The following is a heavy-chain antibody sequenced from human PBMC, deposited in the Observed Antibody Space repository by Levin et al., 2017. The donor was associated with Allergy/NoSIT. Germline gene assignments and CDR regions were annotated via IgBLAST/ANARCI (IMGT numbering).Heavy chain of an antibody. CDR1: GITFSNAW. J-gene: IGHJ4*02. CDR3: ARDHDGEDEYFDY. V-gene: IGHV3-7*01. CDR2: IKQDGSDK. D-gene: IGHD3-10*01. Sequence: GESLKISCAASGITFSNAWMSWARQAPGKGLEWVANIKQDGSDKYYVGSVEGRFTISRDNAKNSLYLQLNSLRAEDTAVYYCARDHDGEDEYFDYWGQGTLVTVSS.